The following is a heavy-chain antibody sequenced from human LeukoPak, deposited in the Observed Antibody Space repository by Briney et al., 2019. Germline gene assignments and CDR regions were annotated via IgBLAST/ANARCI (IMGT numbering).Heavy chain of an antibody. CDR1: GFTFSSYA. V-gene: IGHV3-20*04. Sequence: GGSLRLSCAASGFTFSSYAMTWVRQAPGKGLEWVSGINWNGGSTGYADSVKGRFTISRDNAKNSLYLQMNSLRAEDTALYYCARPGSGWSDYYYYMDVWGKGTTVTVSS. CDR3: ARPGSGWSDYYYYMDV. J-gene: IGHJ6*03. CDR2: INWNGGST. D-gene: IGHD6-19*01.